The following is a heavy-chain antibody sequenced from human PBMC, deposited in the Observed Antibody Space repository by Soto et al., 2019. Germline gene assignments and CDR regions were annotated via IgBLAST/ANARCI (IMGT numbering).Heavy chain of an antibody. CDR2: IKQDGSEK. CDR3: ATRPGNYYDSSGPFDY. V-gene: IGHV3-7*02. Sequence: GGSLRLSCAASGFTFSSYWMSWVRQAPGKGLEWVANIKQDGSEKYYVDSVKGRFTISRDNAKNSLYLQMNSLRAEDTAVYYCATRPGNYYDSSGPFDYWGQGTLVTV. J-gene: IGHJ4*02. D-gene: IGHD3-22*01. CDR1: GFTFSSYW.